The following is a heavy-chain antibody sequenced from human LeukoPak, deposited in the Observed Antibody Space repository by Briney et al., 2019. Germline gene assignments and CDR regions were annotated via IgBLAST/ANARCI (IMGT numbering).Heavy chain of an antibody. CDR3: ARERWTPIGPLSY. Sequence: GGSLRLTCAASGFSVGNDYVTWVRQPPGKGLEWVAVIYTDGSTYYADSVKGRFIISRDSSKNTLYLQMNSLRAEDTAVYYCARERWTPIGPLSYWGQGTLVTVSS. CDR1: GFSVGNDY. D-gene: IGHD5-24*01. V-gene: IGHV3-53*01. CDR2: IYTDGST. J-gene: IGHJ4*02.